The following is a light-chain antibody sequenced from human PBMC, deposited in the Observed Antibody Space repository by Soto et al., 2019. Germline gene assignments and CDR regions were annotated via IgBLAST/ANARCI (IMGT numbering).Light chain of an antibody. V-gene: IGKV3-20*01. CDR2: GAS. CDR3: QQYGSSGT. CDR1: QSVSNNY. Sequence: EIVFTQSPGTLSLSPPERSTLSCRASQSVSNNYLAWYQQKPGQAPRLLIYGASNRATGIPDRFSGSGSGTDFTLTISRLEPEDFAVYYCQQYGSSGTFGQGTKVDIK. J-gene: IGKJ1*01.